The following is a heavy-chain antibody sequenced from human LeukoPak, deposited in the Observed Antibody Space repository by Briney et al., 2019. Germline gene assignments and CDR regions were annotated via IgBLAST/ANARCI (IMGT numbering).Heavy chain of an antibody. D-gene: IGHD1-26*01. J-gene: IGHJ4*02. CDR2: ISGSGGST. Sequence: AGGSLRLSCAASGFTFSSYGMSWVRQAPGKGLEWVSAISGSGGSTYYADSVKGRFTISRDNSKNTLYLQMNSLRAEDTAVYYCAKVTYSGSSRGFDYWGQGTLVTVSS. CDR3: AKVTYSGSSRGFDY. CDR1: GFTFSSYG. V-gene: IGHV3-23*01.